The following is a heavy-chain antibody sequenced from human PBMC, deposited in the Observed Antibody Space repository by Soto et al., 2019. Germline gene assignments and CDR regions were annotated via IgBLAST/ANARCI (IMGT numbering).Heavy chain of an antibody. CDR3: ARDRYGDYEAHWFDP. Sequence: GASVKVSCKASGYTFTSYGIRWVRQAPGQGLEWMGWISAYNGNTNYAQKLQGRVTMTTDTSTSTAYMELRSLRSDDTAVYYCARDRYGDYEAHWFDPWGQGTLVTVSS. D-gene: IGHD4-17*01. J-gene: IGHJ5*02. CDR1: GYTFTSYG. CDR2: ISAYNGNT. V-gene: IGHV1-18*01.